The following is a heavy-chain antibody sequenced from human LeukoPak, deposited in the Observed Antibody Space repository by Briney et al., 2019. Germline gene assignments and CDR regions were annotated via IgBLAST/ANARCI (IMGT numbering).Heavy chain of an antibody. CDR3: AKETGGIVVVPAAKAAAGYHDY. V-gene: IGHV3-30*02. D-gene: IGHD2-2*01. CDR2: IRYDGSNK. CDR1: GFTFSSYG. J-gene: IGHJ4*02. Sequence: GGSLRLSCAASGFTFSSYGMHWVRQAPGKGLEWVAFIRYDGSNKYYADSVKGRFTISRDNSKNTLYLQMNSLRAEDTAVYYCAKETGGIVVVPAAKAAAGYHDYWGQGTLVTVSS.